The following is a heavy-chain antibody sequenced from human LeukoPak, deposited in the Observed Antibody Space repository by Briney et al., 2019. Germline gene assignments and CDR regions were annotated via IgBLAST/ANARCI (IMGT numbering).Heavy chain of an antibody. CDR1: GGSITSYF. J-gene: IGHJ6*03. CDR2: IYTSGST. D-gene: IGHD2-2*01. CDR3: AREAFACSSTSCYYYYYMDV. V-gene: IGHV4-4*07. Sequence: SETLSLTCTVSGGSITSYFWSWIRQPAGKGLEWIGRIYTSGSTNYNPSLKSRVTMSVDTSKNQFSLKLSSVTAADTAVYYCAREAFACSSTSCYYYYYMDVWGKGTTVTVSS.